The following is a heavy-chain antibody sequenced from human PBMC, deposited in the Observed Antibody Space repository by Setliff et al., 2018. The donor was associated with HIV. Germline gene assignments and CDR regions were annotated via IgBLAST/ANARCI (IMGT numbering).Heavy chain of an antibody. CDR1: GGSISSSSYY. D-gene: IGHD3-3*01. V-gene: IGHV4-39*01. Sequence: SETLSLTCTVSGGSISSSSYYWGWIRQPPGKGLEWIGSIYYSGSTYYNPSLKSRVTISVDTSKNQFSLKLSSVTAADTAVCYCARLLGVVITWWFDPWGQGTLVTVSS. CDR2: IYYSGST. J-gene: IGHJ5*02. CDR3: ARLLGVVITWWFDP.